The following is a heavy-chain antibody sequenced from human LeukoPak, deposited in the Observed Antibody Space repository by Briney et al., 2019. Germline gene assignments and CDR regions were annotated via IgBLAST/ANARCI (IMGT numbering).Heavy chain of an antibody. V-gene: IGHV4-39*01. CDR2: IYYSGST. D-gene: IGHD3-3*01. J-gene: IGHJ4*02. Sequence: SETLSLTCTVSGGSISSSSSYWGWIRQPPGKGLEWIGSIYYSGSTYYNPSLKSRVTISVDTSKNQFSLKLSSVTAADTAVYYCARRRDFWRNFDYWGQGTLVTVSS. CDR1: GGSISSSSSY. CDR3: ARRRDFWRNFDY.